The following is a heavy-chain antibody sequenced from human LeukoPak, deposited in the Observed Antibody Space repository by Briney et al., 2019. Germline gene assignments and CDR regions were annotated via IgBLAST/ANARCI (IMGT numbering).Heavy chain of an antibody. J-gene: IGHJ4*02. Sequence: GGSLRLSCAASGNYWMHWVRQAPGKGLVWISHINSDGSWTSYADSVKGRFTISKDNAKNTVYLQMNNLRAEDTAVYYCVSFYETYWGRGTLVTVS. CDR3: VSFYETY. D-gene: IGHD2-2*01. CDR2: INSDGSWT. CDR1: GNYW. V-gene: IGHV3-74*01.